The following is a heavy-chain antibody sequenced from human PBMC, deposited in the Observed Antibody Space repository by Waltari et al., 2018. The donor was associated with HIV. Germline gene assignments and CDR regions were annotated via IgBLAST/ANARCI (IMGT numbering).Heavy chain of an antibody. Sequence: EVQLLESGGGLVQPGGSLRLSCAASGFTFSSYAMSWVRQAPGKGLEWVSAISGSGGSTYYADSVKGRFTISRDNSKNTLYLQMNSLRAEDTAVYYCAKARYCSSTSCYYYYYYYGMDVWGQGTTVTVSS. D-gene: IGHD2-2*01. CDR1: GFTFSSYA. CDR2: ISGSGGST. V-gene: IGHV3-23*01. J-gene: IGHJ6*02. CDR3: AKARYCSSTSCYYYYYYYGMDV.